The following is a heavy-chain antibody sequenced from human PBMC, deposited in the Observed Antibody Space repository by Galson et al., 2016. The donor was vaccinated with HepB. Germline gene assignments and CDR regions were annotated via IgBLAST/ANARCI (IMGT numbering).Heavy chain of an antibody. V-gene: IGHV7-4-1*02. CDR1: RGTFNSYG. Sequence: SVKVSCKASRGTFNSYGITWVRQAPGQGLEWMGWINTNTGTPTYAQAFTGRFVFSLDTSVSTAYLQISSLKTEDTAVYYCAREGIAAADAFDTWGQGTMVTVSS. CDR3: AREGIAAADAFDT. D-gene: IGHD6-13*01. J-gene: IGHJ3*02. CDR2: INTNTGTP.